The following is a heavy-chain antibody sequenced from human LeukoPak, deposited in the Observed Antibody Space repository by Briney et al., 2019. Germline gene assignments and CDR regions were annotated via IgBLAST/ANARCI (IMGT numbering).Heavy chain of an antibody. D-gene: IGHD6-13*01. J-gene: IGHJ6*03. CDR3: ARVVGLTGYSSTWYSGYYYYMDV. CDR1: GFTFSNAW. CDR2: IKSKTDGGTT. Sequence: GGSLRLSCAASGFTFSNAWMSWVRQAPGKGLEWVGRIKSKTDGGTTDYAAPVKGRFTISRDDSKNTLYLQMNSLRSEDTAAYYCARVVGLTGYSSTWYSGYYYYMDVWGKGTTVTVSS. V-gene: IGHV3-15*01.